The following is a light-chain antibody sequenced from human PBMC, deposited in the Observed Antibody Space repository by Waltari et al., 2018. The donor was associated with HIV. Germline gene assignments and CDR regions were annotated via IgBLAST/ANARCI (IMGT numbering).Light chain of an antibody. Sequence: DIQMTQSPSSLSASVGDRVNITCRASQTIDIYLNWFQQKPGKAPTLLISGASTLHSGVPSRFSASGSVTEFTLTISGLQPEDFASYYCQQSYTAPNSFGPGTKVDI. V-gene: IGKV1-39*01. CDR2: GAS. CDR3: QQSYTAPNS. J-gene: IGKJ2*03. CDR1: QTIDIY.